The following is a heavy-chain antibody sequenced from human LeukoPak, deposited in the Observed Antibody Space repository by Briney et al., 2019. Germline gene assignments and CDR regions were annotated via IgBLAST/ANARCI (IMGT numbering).Heavy chain of an antibody. Sequence: AGSMRLSCAASGFTVSSNYMSWVRQAPGKGMEWVSIIYSGGSTYYADSVKGRFTISRDNSKNTLYLEMNSLRAEDTAVYYCARAWSGTQYYFDYWGQGTLVTVSS. CDR1: GFTVSSNY. CDR3: ARAWSGTQYYFDY. D-gene: IGHD3-3*01. V-gene: IGHV3-66*01. J-gene: IGHJ4*02. CDR2: IYSGGST.